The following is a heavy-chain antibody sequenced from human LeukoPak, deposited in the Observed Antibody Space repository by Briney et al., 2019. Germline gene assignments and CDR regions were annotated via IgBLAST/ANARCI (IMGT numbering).Heavy chain of an antibody. V-gene: IGHV3-21*01. J-gene: IGHJ4*02. CDR2: ISSSSSYI. Sequence: PGGSLRLLCAACGFLLRSYSMKWPRQSRGKGVEGVTYISSSSSYIYYADSVKGRFTIYRDNAKNSLYLQMNSQRAEDTAVSYCARSGLWLGDKEDYWGQGTLVTVSS. D-gene: IGHD3-10*01. CDR1: GFLLRSYS. CDR3: ARSGLWLGDKEDY.